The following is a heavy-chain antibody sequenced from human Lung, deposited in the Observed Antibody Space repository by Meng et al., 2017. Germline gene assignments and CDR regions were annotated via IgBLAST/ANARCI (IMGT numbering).Heavy chain of an antibody. CDR1: GGSSSDYY. D-gene: IGHD4-11*01. CDR3: ARGPTTMAHDFDY. V-gene: IGHV4-34*01. Sequence: QVQLPPVGAYLLKPPETLSLTGVASGGSSSDYYWSWIRQPPGNGLEWIGEINHSGSTNYNPSLESRATISVDTSQNNLSLKLSSVTAADSAVYYCARGPTTMAHDFDYWGQGTLVTVSS. CDR2: INHSGST. J-gene: IGHJ4*02.